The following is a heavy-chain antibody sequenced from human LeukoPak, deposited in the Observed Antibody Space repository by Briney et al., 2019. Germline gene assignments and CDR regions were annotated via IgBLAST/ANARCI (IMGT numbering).Heavy chain of an antibody. D-gene: IGHD3-10*01. V-gene: IGHV4-39*01. J-gene: IGHJ5*02. CDR1: GGSVSSSSYY. Sequence: SETLSLTCTVSGGSVSSSSYYWGWIRQPPGKGLEWIGSIYYSGSTYYNPSLKSRVTISVDTSKNQFSLKLSSVTAADTAVYYCARRGYGSGIKSGWFDPWGQGTLVTVSS. CDR3: ARRGYGSGIKSGWFDP. CDR2: IYYSGST.